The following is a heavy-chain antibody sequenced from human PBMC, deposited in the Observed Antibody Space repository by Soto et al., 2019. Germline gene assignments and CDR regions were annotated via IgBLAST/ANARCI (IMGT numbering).Heavy chain of an antibody. J-gene: IGHJ6*03. D-gene: IGHD3-10*01. Sequence: SETLSLTCTVSGGSISSYYWSWIRQPPGKGLEWIGYIYYSGSTNYNPSLKSRVTISVDTSKNQFSLKLSSVTAADTAVYYCARSQRFGELNYYYYYYMDVWGKGTTVTVSS. CDR1: GGSISSYY. CDR2: IYYSGST. CDR3: ARSQRFGELNYYYYYYMDV. V-gene: IGHV4-59*08.